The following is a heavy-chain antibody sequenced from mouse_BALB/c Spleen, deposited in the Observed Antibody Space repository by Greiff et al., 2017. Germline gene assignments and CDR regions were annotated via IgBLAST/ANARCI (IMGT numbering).Heavy chain of an antibody. CDR1: GYSITSDYA. Sequence: EVKLQESGPGLVKPSQSLSLTCTVTGYSITSDYAWNWIRQFPGNKLEWMGYISYSGSTSYNPSLKSRISITRDTSKNQFFLQLNSVTTEDTATYYCARSGYSPPWFAYWGQGTLVTVSA. CDR2: ISYSGST. D-gene: IGHD2-3*01. V-gene: IGHV3-2*02. J-gene: IGHJ3*01. CDR3: ARSGYSPPWFAY.